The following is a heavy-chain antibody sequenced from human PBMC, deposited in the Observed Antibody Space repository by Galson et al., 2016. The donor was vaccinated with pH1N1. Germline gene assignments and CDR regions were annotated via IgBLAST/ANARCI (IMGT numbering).Heavy chain of an antibody. CDR3: ARERGKYPDDSFDV. Sequence: SLRLSCAASGFTVTDNYMNWVRRAPGKGLEWVSVIYSGGTTHFADSVKGRFAISRDSSTNTMYLQMNSLRVEDTAVYYCARERGKYPDDSFDVWGHGTMVTVSS. CDR2: IYSGGTT. CDR1: GFTVTDNY. V-gene: IGHV3-53*01. J-gene: IGHJ3*01. D-gene: IGHD1-26*01.